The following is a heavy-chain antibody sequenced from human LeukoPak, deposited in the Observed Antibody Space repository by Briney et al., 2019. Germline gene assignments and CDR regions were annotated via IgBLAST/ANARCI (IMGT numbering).Heavy chain of an antibody. CDR1: GYTFTDYY. D-gene: IGHD3-10*01. J-gene: IGHJ3*02. V-gene: IGHV1-2*02. Sequence: ASVKVSCKASGYTFTDYYMHWVRQAPGQGLEWMGGINPNSGGTNSAQKFQGRVTMTRDTSISTAYMELSSLISDDTAVYYCSGGSGPHAFDIWGQGTMVTVSS. CDR2: INPNSGGT. CDR3: SGGSGPHAFDI.